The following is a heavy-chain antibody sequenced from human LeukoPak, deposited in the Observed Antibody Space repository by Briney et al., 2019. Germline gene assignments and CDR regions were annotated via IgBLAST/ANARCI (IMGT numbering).Heavy chain of an antibody. J-gene: IGHJ4*02. Sequence: GASVKVSCKGSGYTFTSYAMHWVGQARGQRREWRGWINAGNGNTKYSHKFQGRVTITRDTSASTSYMELSSLRSEDTAVYYCARTPAVAGTDYWGQGTLVTVSS. V-gene: IGHV1-3*01. CDR1: GYTFTSYA. D-gene: IGHD6-19*01. CDR3: ARTPAVAGTDY. CDR2: INAGNGNT.